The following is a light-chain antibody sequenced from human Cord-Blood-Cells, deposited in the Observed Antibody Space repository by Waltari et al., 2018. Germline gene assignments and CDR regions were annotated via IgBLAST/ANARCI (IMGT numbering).Light chain of an antibody. J-gene: IGKJ4*01. CDR1: QSISSY. CDR2: AAS. V-gene: IGKV1-39*01. Sequence: TQMTQSPSSLSASVGARVNITCRASQSISSYLNWYQQKPGKAPKLLIYAASSLQSGVPSRFSGSGSGTDFTLTISSLQPEDFATYYCQQSYSTPLTFGGGTKVEIK. CDR3: QQSYSTPLT.